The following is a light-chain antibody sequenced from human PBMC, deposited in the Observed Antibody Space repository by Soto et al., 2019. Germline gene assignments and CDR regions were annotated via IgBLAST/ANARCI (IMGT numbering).Light chain of an antibody. V-gene: IGKV1-13*02. CDR1: PGISSA. CDR3: QQFNSYPIT. CDR2: DAS. Sequence: AIQLTQSPSSLSASVGDRVTITCRASPGISSALAWYQQKPVKAPKLLIYDASSLESGIPSRFSGSGSGTDFTLNISSLQPEDFATYYWQQFNSYPITGGQGTRLEIK. J-gene: IGKJ5*01.